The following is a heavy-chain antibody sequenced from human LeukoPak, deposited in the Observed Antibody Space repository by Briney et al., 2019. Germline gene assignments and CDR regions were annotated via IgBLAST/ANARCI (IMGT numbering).Heavy chain of an antibody. D-gene: IGHD3-3*01. CDR3: ARDPHRITIVGVVSDWFDP. CDR2: ISAYNGNT. Sequence: APVKVSCKASVYTFTSYGISWVRQAPGQGLEWRGWISAYNGNTNYAQKLQGRVTMTTDTSTSTAYMELRSLRSDDTAVYYCARDPHRITIVGVVSDWFDPWGQGTLVTVSS. CDR1: VYTFTSYG. J-gene: IGHJ5*02. V-gene: IGHV1-18*01.